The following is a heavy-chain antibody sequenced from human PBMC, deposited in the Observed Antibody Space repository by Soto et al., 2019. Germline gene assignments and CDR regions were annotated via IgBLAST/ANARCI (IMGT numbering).Heavy chain of an antibody. CDR3: ARPQRNSKYHPLIS. CDR2: IKEDGSEK. CDR1: GFSFGNDW. V-gene: IGHV3-7*01. J-gene: IGHJ4*02. D-gene: IGHD2-2*01. Sequence: GGSLRLSCTASGFSFGNDWMGWVRQAPGKGLEWVANIKEDGSEKFSVDSVRGRFTISRDNAKNSLYLQMNSLRADDTAVYYCARPQRNSKYHPLISWGQGTLVTVS.